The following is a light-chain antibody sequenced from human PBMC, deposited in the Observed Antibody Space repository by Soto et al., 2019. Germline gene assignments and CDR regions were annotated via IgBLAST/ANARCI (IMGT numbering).Light chain of an antibody. J-gene: IGLJ2*01. CDR3: SSYTSCTPR. CDR1: SSDVGGYNY. Sequence: QSALTQPASVSGSPGQSITISCTGTSSDVGGYNYVSWYQHHPGKAPKLMIYEVSNRTSGVSNRFSGSKSSNTSSLTISGLDAEDADDYYCSSYTSCTPRFGGGTKLTVL. V-gene: IGLV2-14*01. CDR2: EVS.